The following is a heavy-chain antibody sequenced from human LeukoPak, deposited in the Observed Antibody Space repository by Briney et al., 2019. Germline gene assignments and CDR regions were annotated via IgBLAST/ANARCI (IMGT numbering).Heavy chain of an antibody. CDR3: AKGPVPQN. J-gene: IGHJ4*02. Sequence: GGSLRLSCAASGFTFSSYGMHWVRQAPGKGLEWVAVISYDGSNKYYADSVKGRFTISRDNSKNTLYLQMNSLRARDTALYYCAKGPVPQNGGQGTLVTVSS. D-gene: IGHD1-1*01. V-gene: IGHV3-30*18. CDR2: ISYDGSNK. CDR1: GFTFSSYG.